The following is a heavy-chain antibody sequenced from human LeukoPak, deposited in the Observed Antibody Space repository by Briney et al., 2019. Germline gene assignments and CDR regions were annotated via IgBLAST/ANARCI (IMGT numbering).Heavy chain of an antibody. CDR3: ARDARDYYGSGSYEYYYYYMDV. D-gene: IGHD3-10*01. Sequence: PGGSLRLSCAASGFTFSSYGVHWVRQAPGKGLEWVAVIWYDGSNKYYADSVKGRFTISRDNSKNTLYLQMNSLRAEDTAVYYCARDARDYYGSGSYEYYYYYMDVWGKGTTVTVSS. V-gene: IGHV3-33*01. CDR1: GFTFSSYG. CDR2: IWYDGSNK. J-gene: IGHJ6*03.